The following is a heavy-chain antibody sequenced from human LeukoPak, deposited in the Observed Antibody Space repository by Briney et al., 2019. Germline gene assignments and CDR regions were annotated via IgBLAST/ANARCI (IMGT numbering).Heavy chain of an antibody. J-gene: IGHJ4*02. V-gene: IGHV3-21*01. D-gene: IGHD6-13*01. CDR2: ISGGSGYI. CDR3: VGGPIAAAGEDY. Sequence: GGSLRLSCAASGFTFSSYSMNWVRQVPGKGLEWVSSISGGSGYIYYVDSVKGRFTISRDNAKNSLYLQMNSLRAEDTAVYYCVGGPIAAAGEDYWGQGILVTVSS. CDR1: GFTFSSYS.